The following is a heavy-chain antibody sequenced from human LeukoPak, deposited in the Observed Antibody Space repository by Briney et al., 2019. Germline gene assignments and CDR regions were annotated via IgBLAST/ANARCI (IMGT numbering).Heavy chain of an antibody. CDR1: GYTFTSYD. V-gene: IGHV1-8*01. CDR3: ARWGAYDFTSYYYYGMDV. J-gene: IGHJ6*02. Sequence: ASVKVSCKASGYTFTSYDINWVRQATGQGLEWMGWMNPNSGNTGYAQKFQGRVTMTRNTSISTAYMELSSLRSEDTAVYYCARWGAYDFTSYYYYGMDVWGQGTMVTVSS. D-gene: IGHD3-3*01. CDR2: MNPNSGNT.